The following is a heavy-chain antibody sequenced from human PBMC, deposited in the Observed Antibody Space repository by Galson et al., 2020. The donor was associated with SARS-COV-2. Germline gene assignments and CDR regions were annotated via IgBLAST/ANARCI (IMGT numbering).Heavy chain of an antibody. D-gene: IGHD6-19*01. CDR1: GLTFSSYA. CDR3: AKDSGGSGWYFDY. CDR2: IRGSGGRT. V-gene: IGHV3-23*01. J-gene: IGHJ4*02. Sequence: GGSLRLACAASGLTFSSYAMSWVRQAPGKGLEWVSTIRGSGGRTYYADSVKGRFTISRDNSKNTLYLQMNSLRAEDTAVDYCAKDSGGSGWYFDYWGQGTLVTVSS.